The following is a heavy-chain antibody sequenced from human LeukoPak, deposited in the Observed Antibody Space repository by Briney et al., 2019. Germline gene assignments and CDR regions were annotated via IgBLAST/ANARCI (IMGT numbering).Heavy chain of an antibody. CDR3: ARFRRHGSGSYYPQRGAYYYYGMDV. CDR2: IYYSGST. V-gene: IGHV4-39*07. Sequence: SETLSLTCTVSGGSISSSSYYWGWIRQPPGKGLEWIGSIYYSGSTYYNPSLKSRVTISVDTSKNQFSLKLSSVTAADTAVYYCARFRRHGSGSYYPQRGAYYYYGMDVWGQGTTVTVSS. D-gene: IGHD3-10*01. CDR1: GGSISSSSYY. J-gene: IGHJ6*02.